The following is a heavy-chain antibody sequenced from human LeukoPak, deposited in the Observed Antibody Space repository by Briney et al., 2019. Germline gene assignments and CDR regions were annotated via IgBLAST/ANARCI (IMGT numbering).Heavy chain of an antibody. J-gene: IGHJ4*02. Sequence: SETLSLTCDVSGGSISGYYWSWIRQPAGKGLEWIGRMYTSGGAMYTPSLRRRLTMSVDTSKNQFSLKLSSVTAADTAVYYCARDRHRRAALGFDYWGQGTLVTVSS. CDR1: GGSISGYY. CDR2: MYTSGGA. CDR3: ARDRHRRAALGFDY. D-gene: IGHD7-27*01. V-gene: IGHV4-4*07.